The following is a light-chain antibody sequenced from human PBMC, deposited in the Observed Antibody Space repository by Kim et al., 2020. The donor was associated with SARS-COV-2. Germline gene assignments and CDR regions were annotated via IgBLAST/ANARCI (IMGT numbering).Light chain of an antibody. CDR2: EAS. V-gene: IGKV1-5*01. CDR1: QSISSW. J-gene: IGKJ1*01. CDR3: QQYNSDSKT. Sequence: APVGDRDTITCRASQSISSWLAWYQQRPGKAPQLLSYEASRLGSGVASRFSGSGSGTEFSLTISSLQPDDFATYSCQQYNSDSKTFGQRTKVEIK.